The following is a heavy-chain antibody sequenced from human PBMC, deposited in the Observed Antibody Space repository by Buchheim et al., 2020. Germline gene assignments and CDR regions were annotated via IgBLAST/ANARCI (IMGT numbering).Heavy chain of an antibody. CDR2: ISYDGSNK. J-gene: IGHJ4*02. D-gene: IGHD5-12*01. CDR1: GFTFSSYA. V-gene: IGHV3-30-3*01. CDR3: ARTLTSGYEDPDYFDY. Sequence: QVQLVESGGGVVQPGRSLRLSCAASGFTFSSYAMHWVRQAPGKGLEWVAVISYDGSNKYYADSVKGRFTISRDNSKNTLYLQMNSLRAEDTAVYYCARTLTSGYEDPDYFDYWGQGTL.